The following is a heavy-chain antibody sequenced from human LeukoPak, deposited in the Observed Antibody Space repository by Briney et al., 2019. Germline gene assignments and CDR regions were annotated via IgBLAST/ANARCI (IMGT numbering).Heavy chain of an antibody. V-gene: IGHV1-18*01. J-gene: IGHJ6*03. CDR3: ARLVDYYYYMDV. CDR1: GYTFTSYG. CDR2: IGAYNGNT. Sequence: ASVKVSCKASGYTFTSYGISWVRQAPGQGLEWMGWIGAYNGNTNYAQKLQGRVTMTTDTSTSTAYMELRSLRSDDTAVYYCARLVDYYYYMDVWGKGTTVTISS.